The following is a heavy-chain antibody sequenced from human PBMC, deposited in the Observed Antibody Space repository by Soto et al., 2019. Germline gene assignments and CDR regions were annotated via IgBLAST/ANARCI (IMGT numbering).Heavy chain of an antibody. CDR1: GFTFSSYG. CDR2: ISYDGSNK. D-gene: IGHD5-18*01. J-gene: IGHJ4*02. V-gene: IGHV3-30*18. Sequence: PGGSRRLSCXASGFTFSSYGMHWVRQAPGKGLEWVAVISYDGSNKYYADSVKGRFTISRDNSKNTLYLQMNSLRAEDTAVYYCAKDTAMVIDYWGQGTLVTVSS. CDR3: AKDTAMVIDY.